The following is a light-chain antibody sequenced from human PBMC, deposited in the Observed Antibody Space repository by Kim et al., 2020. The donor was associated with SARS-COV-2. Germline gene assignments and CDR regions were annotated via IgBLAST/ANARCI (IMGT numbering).Light chain of an antibody. CDR3: QQYGSSTGYT. CDR2: GAS. CDR1: QSVSGTY. V-gene: IGKV3-20*01. Sequence: SPGKRAARSARASQSVSGTYLAWYQQKPGQAPRLLIYGASSRATGIPDRFSGSGSGTDFTLTISRLEPEDFAVYYCQQYGSSTGYTFGQGTKLEI. J-gene: IGKJ2*01.